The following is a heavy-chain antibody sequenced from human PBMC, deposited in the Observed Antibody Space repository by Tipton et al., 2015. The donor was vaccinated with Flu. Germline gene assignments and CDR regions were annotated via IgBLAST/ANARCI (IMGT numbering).Heavy chain of an antibody. CDR1: GFTFSSYE. CDR2: ISSSGSTV. Sequence: SLRLSCAASGFTFSSYEMNWVRQAPGEGLEWVSYISSSGSTVYYADSVKGRFTISRDNAKQSLYLQIYSLRAEDTAVYYCARGSRGVFDYWGQGTLVTVSS. D-gene: IGHD3-10*01. J-gene: IGHJ4*02. V-gene: IGHV3-48*03. CDR3: ARGSRGVFDY.